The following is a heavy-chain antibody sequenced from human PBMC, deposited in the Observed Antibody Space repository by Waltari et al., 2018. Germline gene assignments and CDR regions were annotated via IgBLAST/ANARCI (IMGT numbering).Heavy chain of an antibody. CDR1: GGTFSSYS. CDR2: ISPSLVME. D-gene: IGHD2-21*01. J-gene: IGHJ5*02. Sequence: QVQLVQSGAEVKKPGSSVKVSCKASGGTFSSYSISWGRQAPGQGLEWMGGISPSLVMENEAQKVQGRVTVTADKSTSTAYMALSSLRSEDTAVYYCARDARGGDPYNWFDPWGQGTLVTVSS. V-gene: IGHV1-69*10. CDR3: ARDARGGDPYNWFDP.